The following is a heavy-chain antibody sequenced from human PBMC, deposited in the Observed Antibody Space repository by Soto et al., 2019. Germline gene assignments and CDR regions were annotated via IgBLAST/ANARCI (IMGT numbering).Heavy chain of an antibody. CDR3: AGGSYGREF. V-gene: IGHV1-3*01. CDR1: GYTFTSNS. J-gene: IGHJ1*01. Sequence: QVQLVQSGAEVKEPGASVKVSCKASGYTFTSNSMHWVRQAPGQRLEWMGWIDAGNGNTKYSPKFQGRVTLTGDTSGCTGYMALSRLSFADTAVYYCAGGSYGREFWGHGSLFTVST. D-gene: IGHD3-16*01. CDR2: IDAGNGNT.